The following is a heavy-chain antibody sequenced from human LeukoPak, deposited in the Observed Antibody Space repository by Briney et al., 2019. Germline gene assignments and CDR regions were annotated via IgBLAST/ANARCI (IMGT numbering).Heavy chain of an antibody. D-gene: IGHD2-2*01. CDR1: GFTFSNYS. CDR2: ISSSSNYI. CDR3: ARGFFDCSSTSCHLDYFDY. Sequence: GGSLRLSCAASGFTFSNYSMNWVRQAPGKGLEWVSSISSSSNYIYYADSVKGRFTISRDNAKNSLYLQMNSLRAEDTAVYYCARGFFDCSSTSCHLDYFDYWGQGTLVTVSS. V-gene: IGHV3-21*01. J-gene: IGHJ4*02.